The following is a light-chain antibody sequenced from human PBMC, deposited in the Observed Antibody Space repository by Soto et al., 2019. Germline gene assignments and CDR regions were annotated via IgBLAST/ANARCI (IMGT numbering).Light chain of an antibody. J-gene: IGLJ2*01. CDR3: QTADTSLSVV. Sequence: QSVVTQPPSASGTPGQRVTISCSGSSSNIGDFPVNWYQHLPGAAPKVLIFGNTNRPSGVPDRFSGSQSDTSASLAITGLQAEDEADYYCQTADTSLSVVFGGGTKLTVL. CDR2: GNT. V-gene: IGLV1-40*01. CDR1: SSNIGDFP.